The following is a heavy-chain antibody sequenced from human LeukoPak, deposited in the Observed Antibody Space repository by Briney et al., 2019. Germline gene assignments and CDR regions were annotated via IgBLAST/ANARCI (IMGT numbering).Heavy chain of an antibody. J-gene: IGHJ4*02. CDR2: IYTSGST. Sequence: SETLSLTCTVSGGSISSYYWSWIRQPPGKGLEWIGYIYTSGSTNYNPSLKSRVTISVDTSKNQFSLKLSSVTAADTAVYYYARYIVVVPAVHEENQFDYWGQGTLVTVSS. D-gene: IGHD2-2*01. CDR1: GGSISSYY. V-gene: IGHV4-4*09. CDR3: ARYIVVVPAVHEENQFDY.